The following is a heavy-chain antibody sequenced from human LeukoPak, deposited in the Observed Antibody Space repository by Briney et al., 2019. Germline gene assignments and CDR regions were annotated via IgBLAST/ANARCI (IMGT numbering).Heavy chain of an antibody. D-gene: IGHD3-22*01. V-gene: IGHV1-18*01. CDR1: GYTFTNYG. CDR2: ISAYNGNT. J-gene: IGHJ4*02. CDR3: ARDGRFYYDSWDY. Sequence: ASVKVSCKASGYTFTNYGVSWVRQAPGQGLEWMGWISAYNGNTNYAQKLQGRVTMTTDTSTSTAHMELRSLRSDDTAVYYCARDGRFYYDSWDYWGQGTLVTVSS.